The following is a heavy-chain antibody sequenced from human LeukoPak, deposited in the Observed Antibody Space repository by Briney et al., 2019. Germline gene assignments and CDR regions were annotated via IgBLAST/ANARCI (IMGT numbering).Heavy chain of an antibody. Sequence: GESLKISCKGSGYSFTSYWIGWVRQMPGKGLEWMGIIYLGDSDTRYSPSFQGQVTISADKSISTAYLQWSSLKASDTAIYYCARPTSSCSGGSCYSGFDYWGQGTLVTVSS. CDR3: ARPTSSCSGGSCYSGFDY. J-gene: IGHJ4*02. CDR1: GYSFTSYW. V-gene: IGHV5-51*01. CDR2: IYLGDSDT. D-gene: IGHD2-15*01.